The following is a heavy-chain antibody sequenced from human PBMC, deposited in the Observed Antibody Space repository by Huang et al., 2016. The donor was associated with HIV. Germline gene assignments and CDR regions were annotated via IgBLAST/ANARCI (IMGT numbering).Heavy chain of an antibody. J-gene: IGHJ4*02. Sequence: QLQLQESGPGLVKASETLSPTCIVSGGSITSSNHYWGWVRQPPGKGLEWIGSIYYGGNTFFNPSLKSQVTISVDTSKNQLSLRVTSVTDADTAVYYCARHNIYCSGGGCSSFDYWGQGTLVTVSS. CDR1: GGSITSSNHY. V-gene: IGHV4-39*01. CDR3: ARHNIYCSGGGCSSFDY. D-gene: IGHD2-15*01. CDR2: IYYGGNT.